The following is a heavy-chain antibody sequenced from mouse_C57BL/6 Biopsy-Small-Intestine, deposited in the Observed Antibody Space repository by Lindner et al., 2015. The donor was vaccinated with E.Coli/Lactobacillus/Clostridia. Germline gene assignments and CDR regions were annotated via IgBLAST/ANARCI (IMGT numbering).Heavy chain of an antibody. CDR1: GHSFTSYY. CDR3: ARGSIYDGYYWYFDV. Sequence: QLQESGPELVKPGASVKISCKASGHSFTSYYIHWVKQRPGQGLEWIGWIYPGSGNTKYNEKFKGKATLTADTSSSTAYMQLSSLTSEDSAVYYCARGSIYDGYYWYFDVWGTGTTVTVSS. D-gene: IGHD2-3*01. CDR2: IYPGSGNT. V-gene: IGHV1-66*01. J-gene: IGHJ1*03.